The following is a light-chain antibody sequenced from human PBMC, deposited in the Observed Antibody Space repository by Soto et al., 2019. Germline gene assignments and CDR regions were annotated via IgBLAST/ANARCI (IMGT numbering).Light chain of an antibody. J-gene: IGKJ4*01. Sequence: EIVMTQSPATLSVSPGERATLSCRASQSVSSNLAWYQLKPGQAPRLLIYGASTGATGIPARFSGSGSGTEFTLTISSLLSEDVAVYSCQQYNNWPLSFGGGTKVDIK. CDR2: GAS. CDR1: QSVSSN. CDR3: QQYNNWPLS. V-gene: IGKV3-15*01.